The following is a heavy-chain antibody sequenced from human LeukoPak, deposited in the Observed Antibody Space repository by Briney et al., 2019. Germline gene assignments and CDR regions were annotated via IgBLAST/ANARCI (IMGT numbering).Heavy chain of an antibody. Sequence: GGSLRLSCAASGFTFDDYAMHWVRQAPGKGLEWVSGISWNSGSIGYADSVKDRLTISRDNAKNSLYLQMNSLRAEDMALYYCAKAGTSWVRGYFDYWGQGTLVTVSS. V-gene: IGHV3-9*03. CDR3: AKAGTSWVRGYFDY. J-gene: IGHJ4*02. CDR1: GFTFDDYA. D-gene: IGHD6-13*01. CDR2: ISWNSGSI.